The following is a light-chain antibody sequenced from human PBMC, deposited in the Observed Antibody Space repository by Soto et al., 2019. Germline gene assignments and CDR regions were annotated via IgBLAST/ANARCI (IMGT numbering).Light chain of an antibody. CDR2: GAS. J-gene: IGKJ1*01. V-gene: IGKV3-15*01. Sequence: EIVMTQSPATLSVSAGERATLSCRASESVSSNLAWYQQKPGQAPRLLIYGASTRATGIPARFSGSGSGTEFTLSISSLQSEDFAVYYCQQYNNRPPWTFGQGTKVEIK. CDR1: ESVSSN. CDR3: QQYNNRPPWT.